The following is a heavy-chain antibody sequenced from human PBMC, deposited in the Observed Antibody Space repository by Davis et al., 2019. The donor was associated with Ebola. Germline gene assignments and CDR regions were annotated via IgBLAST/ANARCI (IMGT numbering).Heavy chain of an antibody. CDR2: IYSGGST. V-gene: IGHV3-53*04. CDR3: ARAGPLVGATTADY. CDR1: GFTVSSNY. Sequence: PGGSLRLSCAASGFTVSSNYMSWVRQAPGKGLERVSVIYSGGSTYYADSVKGRFTISRHNSKNTLYLQMNSLRAEDTAVYYCARAGPLVGATTADYWGQGTLVTVSS. J-gene: IGHJ4*02. D-gene: IGHD1-26*01.